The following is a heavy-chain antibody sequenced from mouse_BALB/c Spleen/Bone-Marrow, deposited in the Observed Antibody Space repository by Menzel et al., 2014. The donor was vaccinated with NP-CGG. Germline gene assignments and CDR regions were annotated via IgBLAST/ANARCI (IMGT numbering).Heavy chain of an antibody. CDR2: ISSGGGNT. V-gene: IGHV5-9*03. CDR1: GFTFSSYT. J-gene: IGHJ2*01. Sequence: EVQLQESGGGLVKPGGSLKLSCAASGFTFSSYTMSWVRQTPEKRLEWVATISSGGGNTYYPDSMKGRFTISRDNAKNNPYLQMSSLRSEDTALYYCARAYYRDPFDYWGQGTTLTVSS. D-gene: IGHD2-14*01. CDR3: ARAYYRDPFDY.